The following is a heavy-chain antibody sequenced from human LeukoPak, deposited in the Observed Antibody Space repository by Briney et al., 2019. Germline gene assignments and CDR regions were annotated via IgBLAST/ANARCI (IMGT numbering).Heavy chain of an antibody. V-gene: IGHV1-69*05. D-gene: IGHD5-12*01. J-gene: IGHJ3*02. CDR2: IIPTFGTA. CDR1: GGTFSSYA. CDR3: ARVSYSGYERVDAFDI. Sequence: SVKVSCKASGGTFSSYAISWVRQASGQGLEWMGGIIPTFGTANYAQKFQGRVTITTDESTSTAYMELSSLRSEDTAVYYCARVSYSGYERVDAFDIWGQGTMVTVSS.